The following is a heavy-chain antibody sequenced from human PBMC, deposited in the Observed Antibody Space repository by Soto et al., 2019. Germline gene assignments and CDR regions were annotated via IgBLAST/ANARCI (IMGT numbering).Heavy chain of an antibody. CDR2: ISFSGDIA. J-gene: IGHJ6*02. CDR1: GFSFSDSY. CDR3: GRANGHPGHNYAMDV. Sequence: QMHLVESGGGLVKPGGSLRLSCAAFGFSFSDSYMSWIRQVPGKGLEWLSYISFSGDIAYYADSVDGRFTVSRDNAKNSLYLQMNSLRVDDTAVYCCGRANGHPGHNYAMDVWGHGTTLTASS. D-gene: IGHD2-8*01. V-gene: IGHV3-11*01.